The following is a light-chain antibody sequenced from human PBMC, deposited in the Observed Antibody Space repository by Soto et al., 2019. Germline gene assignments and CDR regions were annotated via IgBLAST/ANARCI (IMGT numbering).Light chain of an antibody. V-gene: IGLV2-14*01. CDR1: SSDVGGYNY. Sequence: QSALTQPASVSGSPGQSITISCTGTSSDVGGYNYVSWYQQYPDKAPKLILYEVSNRPSGVSNRFSGSKSGNTASLTISGLQTEDGADYYCSSYTDNSTLVFGTGTKLTVL. CDR2: EVS. J-gene: IGLJ1*01. CDR3: SSYTDNSTLV.